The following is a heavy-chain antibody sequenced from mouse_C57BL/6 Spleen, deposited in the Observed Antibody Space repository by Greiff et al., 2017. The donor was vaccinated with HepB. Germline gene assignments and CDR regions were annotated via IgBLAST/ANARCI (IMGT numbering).Heavy chain of an antibody. V-gene: IGHV1-50*01. Sequence: VKLKQPGAELVKPGASVKLSCKASGYTFTSYWMQWVKQRPGQGLEWIGEIDPSDSYTNYNQKFKGKATLTVDPSSSTAYMQLSSLTSEDSAVYYCARWFGGEFDYWGQGTTLTVSS. CDR2: IDPSDSYT. CDR1: GYTFTSYW. D-gene: IGHD2-2*01. CDR3: ARWFGGEFDY. J-gene: IGHJ2*01.